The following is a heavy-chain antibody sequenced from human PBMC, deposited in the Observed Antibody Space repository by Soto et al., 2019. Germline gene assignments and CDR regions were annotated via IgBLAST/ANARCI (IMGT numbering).Heavy chain of an antibody. D-gene: IGHD1-26*01. CDR3: AKASAPGGTYFPLWF. CDR2: IGGRGGST. J-gene: IGHJ4*02. V-gene: IGHV3-23*01. CDR1: GFSFSSYA. Sequence: EVQLLESGGGLVQPGGSLRLSCAASGFSFSSYAISWVRQAPGKGLEWVSSIGGRGGSTYYADSVKGRFTISRDNSKNTVYLQMNSLRVEDTAVYYCAKASAPGGTYFPLWFWGQGTLVTVSS.